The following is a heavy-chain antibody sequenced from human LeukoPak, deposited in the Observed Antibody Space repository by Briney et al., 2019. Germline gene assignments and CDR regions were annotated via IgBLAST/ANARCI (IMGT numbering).Heavy chain of an antibody. CDR1: GYTFSGYY. Sequence: ASVKVSCKASGYTFSGYYIHWVRQAPGQGLEWMGWISAYNGNTNYAQKLQGRVTMTTDTSTSTAYMELRSLRSDDTAVYYCARVDDSSGPDDYWGQGTLVTVSS. CDR3: ARVDDSSGPDDY. J-gene: IGHJ4*02. D-gene: IGHD3-22*01. CDR2: ISAYNGNT. V-gene: IGHV1-18*04.